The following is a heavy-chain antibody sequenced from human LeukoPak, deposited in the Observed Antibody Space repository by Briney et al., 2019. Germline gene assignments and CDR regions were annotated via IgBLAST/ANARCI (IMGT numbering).Heavy chain of an antibody. CDR1: GFTFSSYA. V-gene: IGHV3-64*02. D-gene: IGHD2-21*02. J-gene: IGHJ4*02. Sequence: GGSLRLSCAASGFTFSSYAMHWVRQAPGKGLEYVSAISSNGDSTYYADSVKGRFTISRDNSKNTLYLQMGSLRAEDMAVYYCARESVRVTVDYWGQGTLVTVS. CDR2: ISSNGDST. CDR3: ARESVRVTVDY.